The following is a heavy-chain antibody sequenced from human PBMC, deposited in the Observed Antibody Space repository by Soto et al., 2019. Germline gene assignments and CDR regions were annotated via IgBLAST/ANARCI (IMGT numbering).Heavy chain of an antibody. J-gene: IGHJ6*03. V-gene: IGHV3-23*01. CDR2: ISGIGSGSTT. Sequence: GGSLRLSCAASGFTFSSYAMSWVRQAPGKGLEWVSTISGIGSGSTTYYADSVKGRFTISRDNAKNTLSLQMNSLRDEDTAVYYCASDVENDRHYYILARGKGLTVTVAS. D-gene: IGHD1-1*01. CDR3: ASDVENDRHYYILA. CDR1: GFTFSSYA.